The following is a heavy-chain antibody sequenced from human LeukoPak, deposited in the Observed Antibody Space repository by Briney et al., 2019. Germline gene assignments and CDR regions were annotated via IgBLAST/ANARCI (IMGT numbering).Heavy chain of an antibody. Sequence: PSQTLSLTCTVSGGSISSGDYYWSWIRQPPGKGLEWIGYIYYSGSTYYNPSLKSRVTISVDTSKNQFSLKLSSVTAADTAVYYCARVRANHPTTVVTPDVPGWYFDLWGRGTLVTVSS. J-gene: IGHJ2*01. CDR3: ARVRANHPTTVVTPDVPGWYFDL. CDR1: GGSISSGDYY. V-gene: IGHV4-30-4*08. D-gene: IGHD4-23*01. CDR2: IYYSGST.